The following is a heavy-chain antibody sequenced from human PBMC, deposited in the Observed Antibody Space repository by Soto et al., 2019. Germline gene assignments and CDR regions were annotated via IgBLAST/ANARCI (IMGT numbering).Heavy chain of an antibody. D-gene: IGHD2-15*01. CDR2: ISGSGGST. CDR1: GFTFSSYA. Sequence: GGSLRLSCAASGFTFSSYAMSWVRQAPGKGLEWVSAISGSGGSTYYADSVKGRFTISRDNAKNSLYLQMNSLRAEDTAVYYYARDESGDIVVVVAATMHYWGQGTLVTVSS. CDR3: ARDESGDIVVVVAATMHY. V-gene: IGHV3-23*01. J-gene: IGHJ4*02.